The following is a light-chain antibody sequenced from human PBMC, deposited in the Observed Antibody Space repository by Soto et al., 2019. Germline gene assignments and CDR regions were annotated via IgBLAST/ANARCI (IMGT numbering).Light chain of an antibody. V-gene: IGKV1-9*01. Sequence: DIQLTQSPSFLSASVGDTVTITCRASQGMSTYLAWYQQKPGKVPKLLIRSASTLQSGVPPRFSGGGTGTHFTLTFSTHQPDDSGIYYCQQLNGYQLAFGGGTNVEIK. J-gene: IGKJ4*01. CDR2: SAS. CDR3: QQLNGYQLA. CDR1: QGMSTY.